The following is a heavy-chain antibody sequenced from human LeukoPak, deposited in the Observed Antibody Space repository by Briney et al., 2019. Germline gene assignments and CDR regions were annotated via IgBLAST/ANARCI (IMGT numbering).Heavy chain of an antibody. Sequence: GASVTVSCKSSGYTFTNYGISWVRQAPGQGLERMGWISAYNGNTNYAQKLQGRVTMTTDTSTSTAYMELRSLRSDDTAVYYCARGVGDGYNYYFDYWGQGTLVTVSS. CDR2: ISAYNGNT. D-gene: IGHD5-24*01. CDR1: GYTFTNYG. J-gene: IGHJ4*02. CDR3: ARGVGDGYNYYFDY. V-gene: IGHV1-18*01.